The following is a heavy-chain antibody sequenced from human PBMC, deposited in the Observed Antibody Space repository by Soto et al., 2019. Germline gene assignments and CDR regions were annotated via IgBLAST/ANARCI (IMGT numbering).Heavy chain of an antibody. CDR1: GGSIDNYY. Sequence: QVQLQESGPGLVKPSETLSLTCTVSGGSIDNYYWGWIRQPAGKGLEWIGRIFTSGSTTYNPSLKSRVTLSVDTSKNQFSLQLSSVTAADTAVYYCARDHTWLWLHSAMDVWGQGITVTVSS. D-gene: IGHD6-19*01. CDR3: ARDHTWLWLHSAMDV. J-gene: IGHJ6*02. CDR2: IFTSGST. V-gene: IGHV4-4*07.